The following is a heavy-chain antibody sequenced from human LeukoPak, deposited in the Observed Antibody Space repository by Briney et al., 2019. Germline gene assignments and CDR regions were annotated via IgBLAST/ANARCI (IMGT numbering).Heavy chain of an antibody. V-gene: IGHV3-23*01. D-gene: IGHD3-22*01. CDR2: ISSSGGSI. J-gene: IGHJ4*02. CDR1: GFTFSSYG. Sequence: GGSLRLSCAASGFTFSSYGMSWVRQAPGKGLEWVSGISSSGGSIYYADSVKGRFTISRDNSKNTLYLQMNSLRAEDTAVYYSAKGLWYYYDSSGYVDYWGQGTLVTVSS. CDR3: AKGLWYYYDSSGYVDY.